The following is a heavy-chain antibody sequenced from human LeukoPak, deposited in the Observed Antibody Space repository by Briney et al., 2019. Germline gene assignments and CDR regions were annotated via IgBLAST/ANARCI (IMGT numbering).Heavy chain of an antibody. CDR3: ARATGEENSSGWYLWFDP. J-gene: IGHJ5*02. CDR2: ISAYNGNT. V-gene: IGHV1-18*01. Sequence: ASVKVSCKASGYTFTSYGISWVRQAPGRGLEWMGWISAYNGNTNYAQKLQGRVTMTTDTSTSTAYMELRSLRSDDTAVYYCARATGEENSSGWYLWFDPWGQGTLVTVSS. D-gene: IGHD6-19*01. CDR1: GYTFTSYG.